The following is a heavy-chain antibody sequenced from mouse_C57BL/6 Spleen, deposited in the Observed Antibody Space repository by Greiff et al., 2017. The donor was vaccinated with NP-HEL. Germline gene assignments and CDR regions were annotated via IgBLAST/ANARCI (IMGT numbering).Heavy chain of an antibody. J-gene: IGHJ3*01. Sequence: VQLQQSGAELVKPGASVKMSCQASGYTFTSYGITWVKQRPGQGLEWIGAIYPGSGSPNYNEKFKSKATLTVDTSSSTAYMQLSSLTSEDSAVYYCARNRGGTWLADWGQGTPVTVS. CDR3: ARNRGGTWLAD. CDR2: IYPGSGSP. V-gene: IGHV1-55*01. CDR1: GYTFTSYG. D-gene: IGHD3-1*01.